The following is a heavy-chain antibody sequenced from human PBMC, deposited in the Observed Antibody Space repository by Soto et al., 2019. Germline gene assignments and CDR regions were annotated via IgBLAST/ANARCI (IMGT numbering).Heavy chain of an antibody. CDR2: IYYSGST. CDR1: GGSISSGDYY. Sequence: SETLSLTCTVSGGSISSGDYYWSWIRQPTGKGLEWIGYIYYSGSTYYNPSIKSRVTISVDTSKKQFSLKRSSGTAADTALYYCDRGSGLGTYAFDIWGQGTMVTVSS. J-gene: IGHJ3*02. CDR3: DRGSGLGTYAFDI. V-gene: IGHV4-30-4*01. D-gene: IGHD7-27*01.